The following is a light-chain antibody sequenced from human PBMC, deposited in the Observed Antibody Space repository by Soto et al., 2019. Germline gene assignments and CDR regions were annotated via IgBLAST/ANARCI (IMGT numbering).Light chain of an antibody. Sequence: QSVLTQPPSVSGAPGQRVTISCTGGASNIGANYDVHWYQQLPGTAPKLLIYGTSNRPSGVPDRFSGSKSGTSASLAITGLKAEDEAHYFCQSYDFTLGAFWVFGGGTKVTVL. J-gene: IGLJ3*02. CDR1: ASNIGANYD. CDR3: QSYDFTLGAFWV. CDR2: GTS. V-gene: IGLV1-40*01.